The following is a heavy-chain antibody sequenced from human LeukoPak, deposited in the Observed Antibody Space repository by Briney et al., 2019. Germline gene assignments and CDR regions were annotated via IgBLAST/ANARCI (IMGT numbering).Heavy chain of an antibody. Sequence: GGSLRLSCAASGFTFSSYAMSWVRQAPGKGLEWVSAISGSGGSTYYADSVKGRFTISRDNSKNTLYLQMNSLRAEDTAVYDCAKDRNSSGWYHPAYWGQGTLVTVSS. CDR1: GFTFSSYA. D-gene: IGHD6-19*01. J-gene: IGHJ4*02. CDR3: AKDRNSSGWYHPAY. V-gene: IGHV3-23*01. CDR2: ISGSGGST.